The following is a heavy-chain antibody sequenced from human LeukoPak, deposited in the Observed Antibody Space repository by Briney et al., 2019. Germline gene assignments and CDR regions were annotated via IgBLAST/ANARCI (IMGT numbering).Heavy chain of an antibody. J-gene: IGHJ4*02. CDR2: IHKDGSST. CDR3: AREAYGSGNYYSDY. CDR1: GFTFSSYA. Sequence: PGGSLRLSCAASGFTFSSYAMSWVRQAPGKGLVWASRIHKDGSSTIYADSVKGRFTISRDNAKNTLYLQMNSLRAEDTAMYYCAREAYGSGNYYSDYWGQGTLVTVSS. V-gene: IGHV3-74*01. D-gene: IGHD3-10*01.